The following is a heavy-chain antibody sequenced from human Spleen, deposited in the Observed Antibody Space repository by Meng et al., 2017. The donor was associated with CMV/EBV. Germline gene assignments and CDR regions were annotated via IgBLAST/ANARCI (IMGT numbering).Heavy chain of an antibody. CDR2: IYNGGNT. V-gene: IGHV3-53*01. Sequence: AASGLTVSNDFMSWVRQAPGKGLEFVSIIYNGGNTFAADSVKGRFTISRDNSKNTVSLQMNSLRAEDTAVYYCARGLAAGGSGIYDYWGQGTLVTVSS. CDR1: GLTVSNDF. D-gene: IGHD6-13*01. CDR3: ARGLAAGGSGIYDY. J-gene: IGHJ4*02.